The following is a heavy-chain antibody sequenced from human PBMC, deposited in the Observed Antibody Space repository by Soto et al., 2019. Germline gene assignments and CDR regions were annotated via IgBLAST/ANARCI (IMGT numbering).Heavy chain of an antibody. CDR1: GGSFSGYY. J-gene: IGHJ4*02. V-gene: IGHV4-34*01. CDR2: INHSGST. Sequence: PSETLSLTCAVYGGSFSGYYWSWIRQPPGKGLEWIGEINHSGSTNYNPSLKSRVTISVDTSKNQFSLKLSSVTAADTAVYYCARFRWDSSGWYSNNTFDYWGQGTLVTVSS. CDR3: ARFRWDSSGWYSNNTFDY. D-gene: IGHD6-19*01.